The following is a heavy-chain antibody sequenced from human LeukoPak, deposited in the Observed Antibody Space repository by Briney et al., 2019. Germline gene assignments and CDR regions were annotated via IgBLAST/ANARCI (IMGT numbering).Heavy chain of an antibody. V-gene: IGHV1-69*13. CDR2: IIPIFGIA. CDR3: ARDRPVAGDYYMDV. D-gene: IGHD6-19*01. CDR1: GGTFSSYA. J-gene: IGHJ6*03. Sequence: ASVKVSCKASGGTFSSYAISWVRQAPGQGLEWMGGIIPIFGIANYAQKFQGRVTITADESTSTAYMELSSLRSEDTAVYYCARDRPVAGDYYMDVWGKGTTVTVSS.